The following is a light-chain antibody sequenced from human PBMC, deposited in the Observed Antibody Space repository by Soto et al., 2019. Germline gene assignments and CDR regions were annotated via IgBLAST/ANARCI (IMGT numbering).Light chain of an antibody. CDR3: CSYAGRYTYV. Sequence: QAALTQPRSVSGSPGQSVTISCTGSSSDVGGYNDVSWYQQYPGKAPRLMIYDVTKRPSGVPDRFSGSKSGNTASLTISGLQVEDEADYYCCSYAGRYTYVFGSGTKLTVL. CDR2: DVT. J-gene: IGLJ1*01. V-gene: IGLV2-11*01. CDR1: SSDVGGYND.